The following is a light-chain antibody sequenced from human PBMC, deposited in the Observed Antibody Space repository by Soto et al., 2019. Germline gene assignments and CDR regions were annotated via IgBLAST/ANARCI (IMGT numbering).Light chain of an antibody. CDR3: QQYGSSPPT. CDR1: QSVSSDY. Sequence: EIVLTQSPGTLSLSPGERVTLSCRASQSVSSDYLAWYQQKPGQAPRLLIYGASSRATGIPDRFSGSGSGTHFTLTVSRLEPEDFAVFSCQQYGSSPPTFGQGTKVEIK. CDR2: GAS. V-gene: IGKV3-20*01. J-gene: IGKJ2*01.